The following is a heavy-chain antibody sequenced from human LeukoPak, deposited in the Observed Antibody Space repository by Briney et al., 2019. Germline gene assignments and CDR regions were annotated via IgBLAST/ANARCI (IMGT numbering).Heavy chain of an antibody. CDR1: GFTFSTYG. CDR2: TSSSGTTI. J-gene: IGHJ4*02. V-gene: IGHV3-48*03. CDR3: ARDCSSTSCYNRIDY. Sequence: GGSLRLSCAASGFTFSTYGMNWVRQAPGKGLEWVSYTSSSGTTIYYADSVKGRFTISRDNARESLFLQMNSLRAEDTAVYHCARDCSSTSCYNRIDYWGQGTLVTVSS. D-gene: IGHD2-2*02.